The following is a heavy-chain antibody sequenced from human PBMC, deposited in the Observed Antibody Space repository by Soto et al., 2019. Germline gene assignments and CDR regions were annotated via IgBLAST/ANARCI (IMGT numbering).Heavy chain of an antibody. CDR3: ARGQRFSDWFDP. V-gene: IGHV4-4*07. CDR2: IYSSGNT. Sequence: SGTVSLTCGDSWGTVSGYYGTWIRQPAGKGLEWIGRIYSSGNTKYNPSLQSRVTMSLDTSNNQFSLRLTSVTAADTAVYYCARGQRFSDWFDPWGQGTLVTVSS. J-gene: IGHJ5*02. D-gene: IGHD3-3*01. CDR1: WGTVSGYY.